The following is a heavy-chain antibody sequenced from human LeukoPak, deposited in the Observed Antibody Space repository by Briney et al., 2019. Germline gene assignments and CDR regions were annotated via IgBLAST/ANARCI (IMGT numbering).Heavy chain of an antibody. J-gene: IGHJ4*02. CDR2: INAKSGGT. Sequence: ASVKVSCKASGYAFTDYYMQWVRQAPGEGLEWMGWINAKSGGTNYAQKFQGRVIMTRDTSISTAYMELSRLRSDDTAVYYCARGNFWRGYYPLDYWGQGTLVTVSS. CDR3: ARGNFWRGYYPLDY. V-gene: IGHV1-2*02. CDR1: GYAFTDYY. D-gene: IGHD3-3*01.